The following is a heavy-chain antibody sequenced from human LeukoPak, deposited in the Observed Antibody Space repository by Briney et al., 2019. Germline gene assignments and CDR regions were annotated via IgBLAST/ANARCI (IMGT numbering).Heavy chain of an antibody. J-gene: IGHJ2*01. CDR3: ARDGLAAATLHWCFDL. CDR1: GFSFSSFA. V-gene: IGHV3-23*01. CDR2: ITGCGSNT. Sequence: PGGSLRLSCAASGFSFSSFAMSWVRQAPGKGLEWVSAITGCGSNTYYADSVKGRFTISRDNAKNSLYLQMNSLRAEDTAVYYCARDGLAAATLHWCFDLWGRGTLVTVSS. D-gene: IGHD2-15*01.